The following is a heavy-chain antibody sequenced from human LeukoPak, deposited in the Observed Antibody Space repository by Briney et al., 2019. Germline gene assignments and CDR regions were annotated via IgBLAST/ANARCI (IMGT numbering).Heavy chain of an antibody. V-gene: IGHV1-18*01. CDR1: GGTFSSYA. D-gene: IGHD2-15*01. J-gene: IGHJ4*02. CDR3: ARVVYCSGGSCTDY. Sequence: ASVKVSCKASGGTFSSYAISWVRQAPGQGLEWMGWISAYNGNTNYAQKLQGRVTMTTDTSTSTAYMELRSLRSDDTAVYYCARVVYCSGGSCTDYWGQGTLVTVSS. CDR2: ISAYNGNT.